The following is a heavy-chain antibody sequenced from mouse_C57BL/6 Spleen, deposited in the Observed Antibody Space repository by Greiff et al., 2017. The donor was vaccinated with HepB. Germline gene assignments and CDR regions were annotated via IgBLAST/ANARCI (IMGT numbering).Heavy chain of an antibody. D-gene: IGHD3-2*02. CDR2: SRNKANDYTT. CDR3: ARDAQAYYAMDY. V-gene: IGHV7-1*01. J-gene: IGHJ4*01. CDR1: GFTFSDFY. Sequence: DVMLVESGGGLVQSGRSLRLSCATSGFTFSDFYMEWVRQAPGKGLEWIAASRNKANDYTTEYSASVKGRFIVSRDTSQSILYLQMNALRAEDTAMYYCARDAQAYYAMDYWGQGTSVTVSS.